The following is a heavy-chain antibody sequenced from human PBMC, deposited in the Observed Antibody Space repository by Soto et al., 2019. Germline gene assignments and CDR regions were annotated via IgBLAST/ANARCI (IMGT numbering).Heavy chain of an antibody. V-gene: IGHV4-59*01. CDR3: ARGNGYNIY. Sequence: QVQLQESGPGLVKPSETLSLTCTVSGASISGFYWSWIRQPPGKGLEWIGYIYYSGSTNYNPSLKSRGPISVDTSKNQFFLKLSSVTAADTAVYYCARGNGYNIYWGQGTLVTVSS. CDR2: IYYSGST. J-gene: IGHJ4*02. CDR1: GASISGFY. D-gene: IGHD5-12*01.